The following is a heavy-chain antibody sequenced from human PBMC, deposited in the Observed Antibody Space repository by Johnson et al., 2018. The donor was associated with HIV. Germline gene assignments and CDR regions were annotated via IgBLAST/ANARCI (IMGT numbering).Heavy chain of an antibody. V-gene: IGHV3-20*04. J-gene: IGHJ3*02. D-gene: IGHD3-3*01. Sequence: VQLVESGGGVVRPGGSLRLSCAASGFTFHDYGMSWVRQAPGKGLEWVSGINWNGDSTDYADSVKGRFTVPRDSAKNSLYLQLNSLRAEDTALYYCARGGSVLQHLEWSFAAFDIWGQGTMVTVSS. CDR3: ARGGSVLQHLEWSFAAFDI. CDR1: GFTFHDYG. CDR2: INWNGDST.